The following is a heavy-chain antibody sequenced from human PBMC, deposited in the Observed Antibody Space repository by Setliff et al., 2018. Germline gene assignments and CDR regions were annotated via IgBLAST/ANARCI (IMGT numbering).Heavy chain of an antibody. CDR1: GYTFTSYA. Sequence: ASVKVSCKASGYTFTSYAMHWVRQAPGQRLEWMGWINAGNGNTKYSQKFQGRVTMTTDTSTSTAYMELRSLRSDDTAVYYCARDRVPPLFGVGSYYYMDVWGKGTTVTVSS. J-gene: IGHJ6*03. D-gene: IGHD3-3*01. V-gene: IGHV1-3*01. CDR3: ARDRVPPLFGVGSYYYMDV. CDR2: INAGNGNT.